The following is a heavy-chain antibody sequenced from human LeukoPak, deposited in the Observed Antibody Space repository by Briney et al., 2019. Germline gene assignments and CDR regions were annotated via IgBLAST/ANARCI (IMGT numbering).Heavy chain of an antibody. Sequence: GASVKVSCKASGYTFTSYDINWVRQATGQGLEWMGWMNPNSGNTGYAQKFQGRVTITRNTSISTAYMELSSLRSEDTAVYYCARGWASELTDFDYWGQGTLVTVSS. J-gene: IGHJ4*02. D-gene: IGHD1-26*01. CDR1: GYTFTSYD. CDR3: ARGWASELTDFDY. CDR2: MNPNSGNT. V-gene: IGHV1-8*03.